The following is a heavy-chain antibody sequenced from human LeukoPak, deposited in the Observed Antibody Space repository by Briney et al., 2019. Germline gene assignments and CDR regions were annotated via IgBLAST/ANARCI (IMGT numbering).Heavy chain of an antibody. J-gene: IGHJ4*02. D-gene: IGHD6-13*01. Sequence: SETLSLTCTVSGGSVSSGSYYWSWIRQPPGTGLEWIGYIYYSGSTNYNPSLKSRVTISVDTSKNQFSLKLSSVTAADTAVYYCARYSSSWYVDYWGQGTLVTVSS. CDR3: ARYSSSWYVDY. CDR2: IYYSGST. V-gene: IGHV4-61*01. CDR1: GGSVSSGSYY.